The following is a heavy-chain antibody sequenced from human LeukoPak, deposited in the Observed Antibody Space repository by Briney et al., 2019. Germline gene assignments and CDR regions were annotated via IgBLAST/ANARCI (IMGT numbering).Heavy chain of an antibody. D-gene: IGHD5-18*01. CDR3: ARDNSALSGYSYGFTEYQMQDY. V-gene: IGHV1-46*01. CDR2: INPSGGST. CDR1: GYTFTSYY. J-gene: IGHJ4*02. Sequence: ASVKVSCKASGYTFTSYYMHWVRQAPGQGLEWMGIINPSGGSTSYAQKFQGRVTMTRDTSTSTVYMELSSLRSEDTAVYYCARDNSALSGYSYGFTEYQMQDYWGQGTLVTVSS.